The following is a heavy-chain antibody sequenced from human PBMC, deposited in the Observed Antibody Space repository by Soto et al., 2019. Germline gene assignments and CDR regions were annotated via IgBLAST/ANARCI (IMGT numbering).Heavy chain of an antibody. CDR2: LYNDERT. CDR1: GDSVSNHY. J-gene: IGHJ4*02. Sequence: LSLTCTVSGDSVSNHYWNWIRQPAGQGLEWLGRLYNDERTNYNPSLKSRLTMSMDTSKNQFSLKLTSVTAADSAVYFCAREPLAHSYFDFWGQGILVTVSS. CDR3: AREPLAHSYFDF. V-gene: IGHV4-4*07.